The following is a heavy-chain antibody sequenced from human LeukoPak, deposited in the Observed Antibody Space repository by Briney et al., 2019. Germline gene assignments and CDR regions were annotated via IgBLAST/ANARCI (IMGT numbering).Heavy chain of an antibody. D-gene: IGHD6-13*01. CDR2: IIPIFGTA. Sequence: ASVKVSCKASGGTFSSYAISWMRQAPGQGLEWMGGIIPIFGTANYAQKFQGRVTITADEPTSTAYMELSSLRSEDTAVYYCARDSSSWYGTNFDYWGQGTLVTVSS. V-gene: IGHV1-69*13. CDR3: ARDSSSWYGTNFDY. J-gene: IGHJ4*02. CDR1: GGTFSSYA.